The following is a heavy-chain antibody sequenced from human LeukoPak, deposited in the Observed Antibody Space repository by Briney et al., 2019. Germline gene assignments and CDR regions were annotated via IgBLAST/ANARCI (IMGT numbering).Heavy chain of an antibody. J-gene: IGHJ3*02. V-gene: IGHV3-23*01. CDR1: GFTFTTYP. Sequence: PGASLRLSFAASGFTFTTYPRAWVRRPPGKGRDWSSAFSGSGGSTYYADSVKGRFTISRDNSKNTLYLQMNSLRAEDTAVYYCAKDRGYSRPDAFDIWGQGTMVTVSS. D-gene: IGHD5-18*01. CDR3: AKDRGYSRPDAFDI. CDR2: FSGSGGST.